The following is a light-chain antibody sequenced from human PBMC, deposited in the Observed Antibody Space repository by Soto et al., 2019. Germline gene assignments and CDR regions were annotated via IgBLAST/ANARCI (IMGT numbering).Light chain of an antibody. CDR2: GDN. CDR1: SSNIGANYD. J-gene: IGLJ1*01. CDR3: QSYDSSLNRV. V-gene: IGLV1-40*01. Sequence: QSVLSQPPSVSGAPGQRITISCTGSSSNIGANYDVHWYRQVPGTAPKLLMSGDNNRPSGVADRFSGSKSGTSASLAITRLQAEDEADHYCQSYDSSLNRVFGTGTRSPS.